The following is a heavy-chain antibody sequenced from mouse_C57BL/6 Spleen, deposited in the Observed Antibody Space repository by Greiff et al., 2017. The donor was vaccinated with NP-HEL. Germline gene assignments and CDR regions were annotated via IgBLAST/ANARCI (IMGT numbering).Heavy chain of an antibody. D-gene: IGHD2-2*01. V-gene: IGHV1-15*01. CDR1: GYTFTDYE. CDR2: IDPETGGT. J-gene: IGHJ2*01. CDR3: TRRGYPTLYYFDY. Sequence: QVQLQQSGAELVRPGASVTLSCKASGYTFTDYEMHWVKQTPVHGLEWIGAIDPETGGTAYNQKFKGKAILTADKSSSTAYMELRSLTSEDSAVYYCTRRGYPTLYYFDYWGQGTTLTVSS.